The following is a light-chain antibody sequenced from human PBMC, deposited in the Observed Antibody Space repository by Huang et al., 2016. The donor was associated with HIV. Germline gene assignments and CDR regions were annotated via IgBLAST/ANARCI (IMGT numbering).Light chain of an antibody. CDR3: QQYNNYSPYT. Sequence: DIQMTQSPSTLSASVGDRVTITCRASQSISSWLAWYQQKPGKAPKLLIYKASSLEGGVPSRFSGSGSATEFTLTIISLQPDDFATYYCQQYNNYSPYTFGQGTKLEIK. CDR2: KAS. CDR1: QSISSW. J-gene: IGKJ2*01. V-gene: IGKV1-5*03.